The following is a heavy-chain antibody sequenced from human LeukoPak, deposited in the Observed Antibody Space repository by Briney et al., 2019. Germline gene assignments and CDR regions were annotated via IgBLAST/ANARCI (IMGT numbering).Heavy chain of an antibody. CDR3: AREGLITVIRGLNFGY. J-gene: IGHJ4*02. D-gene: IGHD3-10*01. Sequence: SETLSLTCTVSTHSVSTDYYWGWIRQPPGKRLEWVGNIYHDGSTYYTPSLKSRVTISVDTSKNQFSLKLTSVTAADTAVYYCAREGLITVIRGLNFGYWGQGTLVSVSS. V-gene: IGHV4-38-2*02. CDR2: IYHDGST. CDR1: THSVSTDYY.